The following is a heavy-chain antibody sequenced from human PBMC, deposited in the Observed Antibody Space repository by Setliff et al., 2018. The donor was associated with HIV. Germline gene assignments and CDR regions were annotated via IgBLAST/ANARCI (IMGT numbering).Heavy chain of an antibody. CDR1: GFTFGEYV. V-gene: IGHV3-49*04. Sequence: GESLTISCTASGFTFGEYVMSWVRQAPGKGLEWVGIIKSKAYGETTEYAASVKGRFTLSRDDSKSIAYLQMNSLKTEDTGVYYCTPPPGTYWGQGTLVTVSS. CDR2: IKSKAYGETT. CDR3: TPPPGTY. D-gene: IGHD1-1*01. J-gene: IGHJ4*02.